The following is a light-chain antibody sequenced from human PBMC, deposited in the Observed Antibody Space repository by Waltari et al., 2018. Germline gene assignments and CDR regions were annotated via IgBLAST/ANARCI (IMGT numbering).Light chain of an antibody. Sequence: EIVLTQSPATPSLSPGERATLSCRASQSVSTYLAWYQQKPGQAPRLLIYDASNRAAGIPARFSGSGSGTDFTLTISSLEPEDFAVYYCQQRISWPLIAFGPGTKVEI. CDR2: DAS. V-gene: IGKV3-11*01. CDR1: QSVSTY. J-gene: IGKJ3*01. CDR3: QQRISWPLIA.